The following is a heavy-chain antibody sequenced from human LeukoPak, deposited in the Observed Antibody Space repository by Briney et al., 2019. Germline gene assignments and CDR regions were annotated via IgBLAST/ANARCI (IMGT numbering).Heavy chain of an antibody. CDR1: GFTFSSYS. CDR3: ARLSRDYYDILTGYYNQNTQDYFDY. D-gene: IGHD3-9*01. J-gene: IGHJ4*02. CDR2: ISSSSSYI. Sequence: GGSLRLSCAASGFTFSSYSMNWVRQAPGKGLEWVSSISSSSSYIYYADSVKGRFTISRDNAKNSLYLQMNSLRAEDTAVYYCARLSRDYYDILTGYYNQNTQDYFDYWGQGTLVTVSS. V-gene: IGHV3-21*01.